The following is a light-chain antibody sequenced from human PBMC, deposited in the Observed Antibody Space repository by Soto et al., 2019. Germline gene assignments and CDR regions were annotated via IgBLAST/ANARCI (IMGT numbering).Light chain of an antibody. CDR3: SSYAGSNNFV. Sequence: QSVLTQPPSASGTPGQRVTISCSGSSSNIETNTVDWYQHLPGTAPKVLIFNNNQRPSGVPERFSGSKSGNTASLTVSGLQADDEAHYYCSSYAGSNNFVFGTGTKVTVL. J-gene: IGLJ1*01. CDR2: NNN. CDR1: SSNIETNT. V-gene: IGLV1-44*01.